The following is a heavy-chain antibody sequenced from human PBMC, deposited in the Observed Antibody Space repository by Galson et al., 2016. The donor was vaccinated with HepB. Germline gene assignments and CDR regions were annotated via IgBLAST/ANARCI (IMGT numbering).Heavy chain of an antibody. V-gene: IGHV3-53*01. CDR1: GFAVDSDY. Sequence: SLRLSCAASGFAVDSDYMSWVRQAPGKRLEWISVMYSGGRTTYADSVKGRFTISRDRSKNTLSLQMTSMRAEDTAVYYCASGPVVPIYGGPTWFDPWGQGTPVTVSS. D-gene: IGHD3-10*02. CDR3: ASGPVVPIYGGPTWFDP. J-gene: IGHJ5*02. CDR2: MYSGGRT.